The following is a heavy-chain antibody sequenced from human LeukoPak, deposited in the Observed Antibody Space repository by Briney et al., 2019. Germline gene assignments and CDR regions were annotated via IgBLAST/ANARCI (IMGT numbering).Heavy chain of an antibody. Sequence: PGRSLRLSCAGSGFTFDDYAMPWVRQPPGKGLEWVSGINWNGGSVGYADSVKGRFTISRDNAKNSLYLQMNSLRPEDTALYYCAKVPQGPRGLIGYFDYWGQGTLVTVSS. CDR1: GFTFDDYA. CDR3: AKVPQGPRGLIGYFDY. V-gene: IGHV3-9*01. D-gene: IGHD3-10*01. CDR2: INWNGGSV. J-gene: IGHJ4*02.